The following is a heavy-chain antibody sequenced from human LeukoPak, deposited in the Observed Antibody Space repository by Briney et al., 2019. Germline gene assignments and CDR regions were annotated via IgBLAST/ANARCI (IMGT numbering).Heavy chain of an antibody. CDR2: IDHTGVTT. CDR3: APGKFDY. V-gene: IGHV3-64D*06. CDR1: GFTFNTYA. Sequence: GGSLRLSCSASGFTFNTYAMHWVRQAPGKGLEYVSCIDHTGVTTYYADSVRGRFTISRDNSKNTLYLQMNSLRTEDTAVYYCAPGKFDYWGQGTLVTVSS. J-gene: IGHJ4*02.